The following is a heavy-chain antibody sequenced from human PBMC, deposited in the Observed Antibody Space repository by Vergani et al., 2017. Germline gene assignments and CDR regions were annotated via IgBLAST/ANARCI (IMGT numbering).Heavy chain of an antibody. J-gene: IGHJ6*02. D-gene: IGHD4-11*01. V-gene: IGHV1-69*18. CDR3: ARDVADYSNSDYYYYYGMDV. Sequence: QVQLVQSGAEVKKPGSSVKVSCKASGGTFSSYAISWVRQAPGQGLEWMGRIFPIFGTANYAQKFQGRVTITADESTSTAYMELSSLRSEDTAVYYCARDVADYSNSDYYYYYGMDVWGQGTTVTVSS. CDR2: IFPIFGTA. CDR1: GGTFSSYA.